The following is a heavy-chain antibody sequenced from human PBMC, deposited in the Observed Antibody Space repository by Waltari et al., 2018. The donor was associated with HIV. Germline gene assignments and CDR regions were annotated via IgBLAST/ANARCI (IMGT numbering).Heavy chain of an antibody. CDR3: ASYSPPRGLDV. J-gene: IGHJ6*02. Sequence: QVQLVQPGAEVTKPAAAVKVSCNCSGSTVTSYGFAWVRQAPGQGLEWMGWSSAYNENTNYAPKFQGRVTMTTDTSTTTGYMELRRLRSADTAVYFCASYSPPRGLDVWGQGTTVTVS. D-gene: IGHD2-21*01. CDR2: SSAYNENT. V-gene: IGHV1-18*01. CDR1: GSTVTSYG.